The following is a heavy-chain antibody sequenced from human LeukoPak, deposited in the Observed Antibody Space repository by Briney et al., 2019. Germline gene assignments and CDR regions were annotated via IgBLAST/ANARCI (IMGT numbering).Heavy chain of an antibody. CDR1: GFTFSSYA. D-gene: IGHD2-8*01. CDR2: ISGSGGST. CDR3: AKYGRNKMYEVGTDAGN. J-gene: IGHJ4*02. Sequence: QPGGSLRLSCAASGFTFSSYAMSWVRQAPGKGLEWVSAISGSGGSTYYADSVKGRFTISRDNSKNTLYLQMNSLRAEDTAVYYCAKYGRNKMYEVGTDAGNWGQGTLVTVSS. V-gene: IGHV3-23*01.